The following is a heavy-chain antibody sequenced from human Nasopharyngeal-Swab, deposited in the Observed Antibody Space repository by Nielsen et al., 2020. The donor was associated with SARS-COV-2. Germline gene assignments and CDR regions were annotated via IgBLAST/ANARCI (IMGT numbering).Heavy chain of an antibody. CDR1: GFTFSSYS. V-gene: IGHV3-21*01. J-gene: IGHJ4*02. D-gene: IGHD6-19*01. CDR3: ARYYGSGWGYFDS. Sequence: GESLKISCAASGFTFSSYSMNWVRQAPGKGLEWVSSISSSSSYIYYADSVKGRFTISRDNAKNSLYLQMNSLRAEDTAVYYCARYYGSGWGYFDSWGQGTLVTVSS. CDR2: ISSSSSYI.